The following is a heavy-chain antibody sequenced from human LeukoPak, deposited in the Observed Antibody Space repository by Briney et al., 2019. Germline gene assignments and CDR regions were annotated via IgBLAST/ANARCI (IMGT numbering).Heavy chain of an antibody. Sequence: GSLRLSCAASGFAFADYAMHWVRQIPGKGLECVAHIHADGGRTFYADSVKGRFTVSRDNGKNSLFLQMDSLTSDDTALYYCSTWAFYHGLDVWGQGATVIVSS. CDR3: STWAFYHGLDV. V-gene: IGHV3-43*02. CDR2: IHADGGRT. D-gene: IGHD2/OR15-2a*01. CDR1: GFAFADYA. J-gene: IGHJ6*02.